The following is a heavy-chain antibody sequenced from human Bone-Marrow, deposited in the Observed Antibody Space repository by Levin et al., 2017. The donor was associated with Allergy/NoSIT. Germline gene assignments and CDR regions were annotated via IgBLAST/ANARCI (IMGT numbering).Heavy chain of an antibody. J-gene: IGHJ4*02. V-gene: IGHV7-4-1*02. CDR1: GYTFTDYT. CDR3: TRGINFNDY. Sequence: ASVKVSCKASGYTFTDYTMNWVRQAPGQGLEWMGWINTNTGNPTYAQGFTGRFVFSLDTSVSTAYLQVSSLKPEDTAVYYCTRGINFNDYWGQGTLVTVSS. CDR2: INTNTGNP. D-gene: IGHD1-1*01.